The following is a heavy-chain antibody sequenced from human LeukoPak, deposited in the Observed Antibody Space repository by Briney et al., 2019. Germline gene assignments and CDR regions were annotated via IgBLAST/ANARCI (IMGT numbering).Heavy chain of an antibody. V-gene: IGHV3-23*01. CDR2: ISGSGGST. Sequence: GGSLRLSCAASGFTFSSYAMSWVRQAPGKGLEWVSAISGSGGSTYYADSVKGRFTTSRDNSKNTLYLQMNSLRAEDTAVYYCAKVRQLASAFDYWGQGTLVTVSS. CDR1: GFTFSSYA. D-gene: IGHD6-6*01. CDR3: AKVRQLASAFDY. J-gene: IGHJ4*02.